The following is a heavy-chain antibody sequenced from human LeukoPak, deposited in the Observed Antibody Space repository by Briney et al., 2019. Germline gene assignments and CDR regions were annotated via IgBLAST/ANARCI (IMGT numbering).Heavy chain of an antibody. V-gene: IGHV3-74*01. J-gene: IGHJ3*02. Sequence: GRSLRLSCAASGFTFSSYWMHWVRHAPGKGLVWVSRINSHGSSTSYADSVKGRFTISRDNAKNTLYLQMNSLRAEDTAVYYCTRDGGYNAFDIWGQGTMVTVSS. CDR1: GFTFSSYW. D-gene: IGHD5-12*01. CDR2: INSHGSST. CDR3: TRDGGYNAFDI.